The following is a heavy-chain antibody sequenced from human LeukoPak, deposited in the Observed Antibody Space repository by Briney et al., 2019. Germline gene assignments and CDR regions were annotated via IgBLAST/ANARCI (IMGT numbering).Heavy chain of an antibody. D-gene: IGHD3-22*01. Sequence: SETLSLTCTVSGGSISSYYWSWIRQPPGKGLEWIGYIYYSGSTNYNPSLKSRVTISVDTSKNQFSLKLSSVTAADTVVYYCARSLNYYDSSGPYYFDYWGQGTLVTVSS. J-gene: IGHJ4*02. CDR1: GGSISSYY. V-gene: IGHV4-59*01. CDR3: ARSLNYYDSSGPYYFDY. CDR2: IYYSGST.